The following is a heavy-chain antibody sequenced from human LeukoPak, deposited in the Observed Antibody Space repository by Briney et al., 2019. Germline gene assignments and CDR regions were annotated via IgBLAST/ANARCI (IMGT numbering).Heavy chain of an antibody. CDR1: GYTFTRCY. CDR2: INPSGGST. CDR3: ATGYSSGHDAFDI. Sequence: ASVKVSCKASGYTFTRCYMHWVRQAPGQGLEWMGIINPSGGSTSYAQKFQGRVTMTRDMSTSTVYMELSSLRSEDTAVYYCATGYSSGHDAFDIWGQGTMVTVSS. V-gene: IGHV1-46*01. J-gene: IGHJ3*02. D-gene: IGHD6-19*01.